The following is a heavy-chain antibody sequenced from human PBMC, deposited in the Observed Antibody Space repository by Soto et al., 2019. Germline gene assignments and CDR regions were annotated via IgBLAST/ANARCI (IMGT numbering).Heavy chain of an antibody. Sequence: GGSLRLSCTASGLTFNKFAFTWARQTPGMGLEWLSSITASGGFTKYADSVKGRFTISRDNSKNTLYLQMNSLRAEDTAVYYCAKRNDYVWAPGAFDIWGQGTMVTVSS. D-gene: IGHD3-16*01. CDR1: GLTFNKFA. J-gene: IGHJ3*02. CDR2: ITASGGFT. CDR3: AKRNDYVWAPGAFDI. V-gene: IGHV3-23*01.